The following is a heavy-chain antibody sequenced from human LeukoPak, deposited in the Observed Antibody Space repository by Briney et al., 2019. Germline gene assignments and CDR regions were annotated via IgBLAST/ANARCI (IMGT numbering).Heavy chain of an antibody. Sequence: GGSLRLSCAASGFTFSSYGMHWVRQAPGKGLEWVAFIRYDGSNKYYADSVKGRFTISRDNSKNTLYLQMNSLRAEDTAVYYCARDRFPLGYDSSGYQAGVDYWGQGTLVTVSS. CDR1: GFTFSSYG. D-gene: IGHD3-22*01. V-gene: IGHV3-30*02. J-gene: IGHJ4*02. CDR3: ARDRFPLGYDSSGYQAGVDY. CDR2: IRYDGSNK.